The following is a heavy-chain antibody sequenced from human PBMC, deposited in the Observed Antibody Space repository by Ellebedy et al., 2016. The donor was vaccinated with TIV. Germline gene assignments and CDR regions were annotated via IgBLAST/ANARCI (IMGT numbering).Heavy chain of an antibody. J-gene: IGHJ4*02. CDR1: GGTFSSYA. D-gene: IGHD3-22*01. V-gene: IGHV1-8*02. CDR2: MNPNSGNT. Sequence: AASVKVSCKASGGTFSSYAISWVRQATGQGLEWMGWMNPNSGNTGSAQNFQGRVTMTRNTAISTAYMELSSLRSEDTAVYYCARAPLGYYYDSSGYSFDYWGQGTLVTVSS. CDR3: ARAPLGYYYDSSGYSFDY.